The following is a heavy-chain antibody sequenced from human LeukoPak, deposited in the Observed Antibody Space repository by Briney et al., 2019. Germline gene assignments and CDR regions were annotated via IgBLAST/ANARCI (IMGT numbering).Heavy chain of an antibody. D-gene: IGHD3-9*01. CDR1: GYTFTGYY. Sequence: GASVKVSCKASGYTFTGYYMHWVRQAPGQGLEWMGWINPNSGNTGYAQKFQGRVTMTRNTSISTAYMELSSLRSEDTAVYYCARLYYDILTGYYTDYYYYYMDVWGKGTTVTISS. CDR2: INPNSGNT. J-gene: IGHJ6*03. CDR3: ARLYYDILTGYYTDYYYYYMDV. V-gene: IGHV1-8*02.